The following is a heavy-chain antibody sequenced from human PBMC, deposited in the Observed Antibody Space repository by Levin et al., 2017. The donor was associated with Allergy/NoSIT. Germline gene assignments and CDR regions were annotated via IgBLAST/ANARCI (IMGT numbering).Heavy chain of an antibody. V-gene: IGHV3-30*03. D-gene: IGHD2-15*01. CDR2: VSYDGNNK. Sequence: GGSLRLSCAASGFTFSSHAMHWVRQAPGKGLEWVAVVSYDGNNKYYTDSVKGRFTISRDNSRNMLFLEMNSLRVEDRAVYYCARDSSRGIAVVAAATGDLDYWGQGTLVTVSS. CDR3: ARDSSRGIAVVAAATGDLDY. J-gene: IGHJ4*02. CDR1: GFTFSSHA.